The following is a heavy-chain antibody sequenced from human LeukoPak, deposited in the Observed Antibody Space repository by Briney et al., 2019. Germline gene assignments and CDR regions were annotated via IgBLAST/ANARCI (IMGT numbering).Heavy chain of an antibody. Sequence: PGGSLRLSCAASGFPFSSYAMSWVRQAPGKGLEWVSTISNSDDSTYYADSVKGRFTISRDNSENTLFLRMNSLRAEDPAVYYCAKATGYLLWGQGTLVIVSS. V-gene: IGHV3-23*01. CDR1: GFPFSSYA. D-gene: IGHD1-14*01. CDR2: ISNSDDST. CDR3: AKATGYLL. J-gene: IGHJ4*02.